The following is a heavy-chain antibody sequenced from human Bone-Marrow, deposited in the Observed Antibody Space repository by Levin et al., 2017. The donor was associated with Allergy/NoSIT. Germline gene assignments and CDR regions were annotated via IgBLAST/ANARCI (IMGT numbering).Heavy chain of an antibody. Sequence: GGSLRLSCAASGFTFSSYGMHWVRQAPGKGLEWVAVISYDGSNKYYADSVKGRFTISRDNSKNTLYLQMNSLRAEDTAVYYCANWGIVATGTRPSGGPSDYWGQGTLVTVSS. D-gene: IGHD5-12*01. V-gene: IGHV3-30*18. CDR2: ISYDGSNK. CDR1: GFTFSSYG. CDR3: ANWGIVATGTRPSGGPSDY. J-gene: IGHJ4*02.